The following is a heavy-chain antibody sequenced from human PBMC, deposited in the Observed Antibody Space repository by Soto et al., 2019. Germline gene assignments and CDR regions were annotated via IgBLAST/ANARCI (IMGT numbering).Heavy chain of an antibody. D-gene: IGHD6-19*01. CDR2: ISGSGGST. CDR3: AKECRSSGWDGGDFDY. V-gene: IGHV3-23*01. CDR1: GFTFSSYA. Sequence: EVQLLESGGGLVQPGGSLRFSCAASGFTFSSYAMSWVRQAPGKGLEWVSAISGSGGSTYYADSVKGRFTISRHNSKNTLYLQMNSLRAEDTAVYYCAKECRSSGWDGGDFDYWDQVALVIISS. J-gene: IGHJ4*02.